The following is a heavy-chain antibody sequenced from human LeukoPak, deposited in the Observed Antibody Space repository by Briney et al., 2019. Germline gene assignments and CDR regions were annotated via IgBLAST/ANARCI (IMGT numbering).Heavy chain of an antibody. Sequence: GASVKVSFKASGYTFTVYYMHWVRQAPGQGLEWMGWINPNSGGTNYAQKFQGRVTMTRDTSISTAYMELSRLRSDDTAVYYCARGVDSSGWPFDYWGQGTLVTVSS. CDR1: GYTFTVYY. CDR2: INPNSGGT. J-gene: IGHJ4*02. CDR3: ARGVDSSGWPFDY. D-gene: IGHD6-19*01. V-gene: IGHV1-2*02.